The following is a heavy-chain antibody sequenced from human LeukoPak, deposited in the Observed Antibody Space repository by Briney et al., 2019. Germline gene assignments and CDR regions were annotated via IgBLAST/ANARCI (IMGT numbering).Heavy chain of an antibody. Sequence: VASVKVSCKASGGTFSSYAISWVRQAPGQGLEWMGGIIPIFGTANYAQKFQGRVTITTDESTSTAYMELSSLRSEDTAVYYCARVEGLYYDFWSGYLGYWGQGTLVTVSS. V-gene: IGHV1-69*05. CDR1: GGTFSSYA. J-gene: IGHJ4*02. D-gene: IGHD3-3*01. CDR2: IIPIFGTA. CDR3: ARVEGLYYDFWSGYLGY.